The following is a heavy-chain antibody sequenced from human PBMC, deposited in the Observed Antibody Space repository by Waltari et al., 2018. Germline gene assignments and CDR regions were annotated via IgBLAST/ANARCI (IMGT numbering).Heavy chain of an antibody. CDR1: GYSISSGYY. V-gene: IGHV4-38-2*02. CDR2: IYHSGGT. D-gene: IGHD6-13*01. J-gene: IGHJ5*02. CDR3: AREGSSSWIGNWFDP. Sequence: QVQLQESGPGLVKPSETLSLTCTVSGYSISSGYYWGWIRQPPGKGLEWIGSIYHSGGTYYNPSLKSRVTISVDTSKNQFSLKLSSVTAADTAVYYCAREGSSSWIGNWFDPWGQGTLVTVSS.